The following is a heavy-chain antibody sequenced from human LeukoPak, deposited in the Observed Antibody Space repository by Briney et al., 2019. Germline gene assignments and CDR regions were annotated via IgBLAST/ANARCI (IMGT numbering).Heavy chain of an antibody. CDR2: INHSGST. J-gene: IGHJ4*02. Sequence: KPSETLSLTCAVYGGFFSGYYWSWIRQPPGKGLEWIGEINHSGSTNYNPSLKSRVTISVDTSKNQFSLKLSSVTAADTAVYYCARGGYNPFDYWGQGTLVTVSS. D-gene: IGHD5-24*01. V-gene: IGHV4-34*01. CDR3: ARGGYNPFDY. CDR1: GGFFSGYY.